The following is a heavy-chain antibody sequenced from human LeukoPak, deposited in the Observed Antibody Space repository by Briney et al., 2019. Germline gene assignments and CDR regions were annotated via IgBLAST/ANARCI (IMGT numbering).Heavy chain of an antibody. CDR2: ICSDGSNT. CDR3: ARRGEYSNLNYLEY. CDR1: GFTFSTYG. V-gene: IGHV3-33*01. J-gene: IGHJ4*02. Sequence: PASSLRLSCAASGFTFSTYGMHWVRQAPGKGLEWVSFICSDGSNTYYADSVKGRFTISRDNSKNTLYLQLNSLRADDTAVYYCARRGEYSNLNYLEYWGQGTLVTVSS. D-gene: IGHD4-11*01.